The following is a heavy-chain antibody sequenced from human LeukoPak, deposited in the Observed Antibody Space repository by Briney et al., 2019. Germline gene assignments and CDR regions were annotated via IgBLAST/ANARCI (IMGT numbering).Heavy chain of an antibody. CDR1: GDSISSGGHY. CDR3: ARSPGIWNEYGRLEY. CDR2: IFHTGST. Sequence: SETLSLTCTVSGDSISSGGHYWNWLRQRPGKGLEWIGYIFHTGSTYYNPSLKSRVTISVDTSKNQFSLKQSSVTAADTAVYYCARSPGIWNEYGRLEYWGQGALVTVSS. D-gene: IGHD1-1*01. V-gene: IGHV4-31*03. J-gene: IGHJ4*02.